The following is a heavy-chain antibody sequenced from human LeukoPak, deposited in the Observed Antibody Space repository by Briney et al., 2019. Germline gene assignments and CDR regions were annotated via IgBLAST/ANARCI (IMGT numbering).Heavy chain of an antibody. D-gene: IGHD2-15*01. V-gene: IGHV1-46*01. CDR3: ARDLGVVVAATPLALDY. Sequence: ASVKVSCKASGYTFTSYYMHWVRQAPGQGLEWMGIINPSGGSTSYAQKFQGRVTVTRDMSTSTVYMELSSLRSEDTAVYYCARDLGVVVAATPLALDYWGQGTLVTVSS. CDR2: INPSGGST. CDR1: GYTFTSYY. J-gene: IGHJ4*02.